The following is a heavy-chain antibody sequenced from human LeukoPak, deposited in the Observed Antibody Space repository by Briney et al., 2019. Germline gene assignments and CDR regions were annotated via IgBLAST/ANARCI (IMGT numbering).Heavy chain of an antibody. Sequence: GASVKVSCKASGYTFTGYYMHWVRQAPGQGLEWMGWINPNSGGTNYAQKFQGRVTMTRDTSISTAYMELRRLTSDDTAVYYCARDRSGYDLNWFDPWGPGNLVTVSS. D-gene: IGHD5-12*01. CDR3: ARDRSGYDLNWFDP. CDR1: GYTFTGYY. J-gene: IGHJ5*02. CDR2: INPNSGGT. V-gene: IGHV1-2*02.